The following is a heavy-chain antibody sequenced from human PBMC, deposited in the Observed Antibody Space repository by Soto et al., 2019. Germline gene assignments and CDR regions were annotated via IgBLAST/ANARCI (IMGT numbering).Heavy chain of an antibody. CDR3: AKDLKRDDFWSGSMNYYYYYYGMDV. CDR2: ISYDGSNK. CDR1: GFTFSSYG. Sequence: GGSLRLSCAASGFTFSSYGMHWVRQAPGKGLEWVAVISYDGSNKYYADSVKGRFTISRDNSKNTLYLQMNSLRAEDTAVYYCAKDLKRDDFWSGSMNYYYYYYGMDVWGQGTTVTVSS. D-gene: IGHD3-3*01. J-gene: IGHJ6*02. V-gene: IGHV3-30*18.